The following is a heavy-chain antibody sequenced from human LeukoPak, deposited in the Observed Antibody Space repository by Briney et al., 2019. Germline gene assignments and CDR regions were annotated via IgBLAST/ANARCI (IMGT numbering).Heavy chain of an antibody. D-gene: IGHD6-13*01. J-gene: IGHJ4*02. CDR2: IKSKTDGGTT. CDR1: GFTFSNAW. CDR3: TTEYGVSYSSSQDY. Sequence: SGGSLRLSCAASGFTFSNAWMSWVRQAPGKGLEWVGRIKSKTDGGTTDYAAPVKGRFTISRDDSKNTLFLQMNSLKTEDTAVYYCTTEYGVSYSSSQDYWGQGTLVTVSS. V-gene: IGHV3-15*01.